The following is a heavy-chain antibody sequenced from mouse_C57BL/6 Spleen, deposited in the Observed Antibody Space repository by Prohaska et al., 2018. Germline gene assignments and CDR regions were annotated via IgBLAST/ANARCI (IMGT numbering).Heavy chain of an antibody. CDR1: GFTFSDYY. Sequence: EVKLVESGGGLVQPGGSLKLSCAASGFTFSDYYMYWVRQTPGKRLEWVAYISNGGGSTYYPDTVKGRFTISRDNAKNTLYLQMSRLKSEDTAMYYCARHEKSGDGYSFAYWGQGTLVTVSA. D-gene: IGHD2-3*01. J-gene: IGHJ3*01. CDR3: ARHEKSGDGYSFAY. V-gene: IGHV5-12*01. CDR2: ISNGGGST.